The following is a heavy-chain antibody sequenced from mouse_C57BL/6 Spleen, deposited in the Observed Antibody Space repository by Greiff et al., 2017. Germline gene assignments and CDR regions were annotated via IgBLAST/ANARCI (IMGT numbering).Heavy chain of an antibody. CDR1: GFTFSDYG. V-gene: IGHV5-17*01. J-gene: IGHJ4*01. CDR2: ISSGSSTI. CDR3: ATPAMDY. Sequence: EVQRVESGGGLVKPGGSLKLSCAASGFTFSDYGMHWVRQAPGKGLEWVAYISSGSSTIYYADTVKGRFTISRDNAKNTLFLQMTSLGSEDTAMYYCATPAMDYWGQGTSVTVSS.